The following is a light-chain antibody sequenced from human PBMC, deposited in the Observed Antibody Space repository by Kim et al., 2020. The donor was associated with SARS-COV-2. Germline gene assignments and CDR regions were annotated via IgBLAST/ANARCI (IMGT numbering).Light chain of an antibody. V-gene: IGKV3-15*01. CDR2: GAS. Sequence: PGGSATLSCRASQSVSSNFAWYQQKPGQAPRLLIYGASTRATGIPARFSGSGSGTEFTLTISSLQSEDFAVYYCQQYNNWPPLTFGGGTKVDIK. CDR1: QSVSSN. CDR3: QQYNNWPPLT. J-gene: IGKJ4*01.